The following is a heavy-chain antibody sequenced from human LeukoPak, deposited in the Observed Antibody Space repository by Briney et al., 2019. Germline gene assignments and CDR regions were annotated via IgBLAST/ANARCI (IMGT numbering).Heavy chain of an antibody. V-gene: IGHV3-53*01. J-gene: IGHJ4*02. CDR2: IYSGGST. CDR1: GFTVTSNY. D-gene: IGHD1-26*01. Sequence: GGSLRLSCAASGFTVTSNYMSWVRQAPGKGLEGVSVIYSGGSTYYADSVKGRFTISRDNSKNTVYLQMNRLRAADTAVYYCARAGESGSPVYWGQGTLVTVSS. CDR3: ARAGESGSPVY.